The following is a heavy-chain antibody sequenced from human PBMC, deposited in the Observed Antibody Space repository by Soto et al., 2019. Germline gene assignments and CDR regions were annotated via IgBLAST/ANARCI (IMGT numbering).Heavy chain of an antibody. J-gene: IGHJ4*02. CDR3: ARASSSSSAADY. CDR1: GESISSGGYY. V-gene: IGHV4-31*03. D-gene: IGHD6-6*01. CDR2: IYDSESA. Sequence: QVQLQESGPGLVKPSQTLSLTCSVSGESISSGGYYWSWIRHHPGKGLEWIGYIYDSESAYYNPSLKKGVTISMDTSKNLFAMRLSSVTAADTAVYYCARASSSSSAADYWGQGTLATVSS.